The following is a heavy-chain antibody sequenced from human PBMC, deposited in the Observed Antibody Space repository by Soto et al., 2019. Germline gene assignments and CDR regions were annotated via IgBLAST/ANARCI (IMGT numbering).Heavy chain of an antibody. J-gene: IGHJ3*02. D-gene: IGHD4-4*01. CDR2: IGTAGDT. CDR3: ARESRLTGAFDI. V-gene: IGHV3-13*04. Sequence: GGSLRLSCASSGFTFSSYDMHLVRQATGKGLEWVSAIGTAGDTYYPGSVKGRFTISRENAKNSLYLQMNSLRAGDTAVYYCARESRLTGAFDIWGQGTMVTVSS. CDR1: GFTFSSYD.